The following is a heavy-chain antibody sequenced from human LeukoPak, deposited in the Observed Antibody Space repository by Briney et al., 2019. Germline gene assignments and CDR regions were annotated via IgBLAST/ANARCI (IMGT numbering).Heavy chain of an antibody. CDR2: ISGSGGST. CDR3: AKRSAVAGTLWIDY. J-gene: IGHJ4*02. D-gene: IGHD6-19*01. Sequence: GGSLRLSCAASGFTFSSYAMSWVRQAPGKGLEWVSAISGSGGSTYYADSVKGRFTISRDNSKSTLYLQMNSLRAEDTAVYYCAKRSAVAGTLWIDYWGQGTLVTVSS. V-gene: IGHV3-23*01. CDR1: GFTFSSYA.